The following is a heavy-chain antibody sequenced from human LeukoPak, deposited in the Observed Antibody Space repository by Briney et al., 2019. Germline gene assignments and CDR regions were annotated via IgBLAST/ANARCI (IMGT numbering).Heavy chain of an antibody. J-gene: IGHJ4*02. V-gene: IGHV3-23*01. CDR2: ISGSGGST. CDR3: AKDLGSYTMIVVALSGGFDY. Sequence: GGSLRLSCAASGFTFSSYAMSWVRQAPGKGLEWVSAISGSGGSTYYADSVKGRFTISRDNSKNTLYLQMSSLRAEDTAVYYCAKDLGSYTMIVVALSGGFDYWGQGTLVTVSS. D-gene: IGHD3-22*01. CDR1: GFTFSSYA.